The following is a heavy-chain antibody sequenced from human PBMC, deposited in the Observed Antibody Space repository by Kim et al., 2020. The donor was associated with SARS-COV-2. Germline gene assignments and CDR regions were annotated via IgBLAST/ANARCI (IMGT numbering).Heavy chain of an antibody. D-gene: IGHD4-17*01. CDR3: ARGDGASSDAFDI. V-gene: IGHV1-46*01. Sequence: YATEFRGRVTMTRDTSTSTVYMELSSLRSEDTAVYYCARGDGASSDAFDIWGQGTMVTVSS. J-gene: IGHJ3*02.